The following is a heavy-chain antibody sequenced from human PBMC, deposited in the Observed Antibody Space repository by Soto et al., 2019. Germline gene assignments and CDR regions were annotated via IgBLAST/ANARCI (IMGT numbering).Heavy chain of an antibody. V-gene: IGHV3-23*01. D-gene: IGHD3-10*01. Sequence: GGSLRLSCVASGFTFSSYAMSWVRQAPGKGLEWVSTISESGDSTYYADSVKGRFTISRDNSKNMLYLQVNSLRAEDTAVFYCAKDRSGSGNYYCDYWGQGALVTVSS. CDR2: ISESGDST. CDR3: AKDRSGSGNYYCDY. J-gene: IGHJ4*02. CDR1: GFTFSSYA.